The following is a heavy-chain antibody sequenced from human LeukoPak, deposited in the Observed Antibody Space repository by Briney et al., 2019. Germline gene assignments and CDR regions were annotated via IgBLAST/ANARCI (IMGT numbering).Heavy chain of an antibody. V-gene: IGHV3-15*01. Sequence: GGSLRLSCAASGFTFSNAWTSWVRQAPGKGLEWVGRIKSKTNGGTTDYAAPVKGRFTISRDNSKNTLYLQMNSLRAEDTAVYYCAKDLRYYDSSGYYRLDYWGQGTLVTVSS. J-gene: IGHJ4*02. CDR1: GFTFSNAW. CDR3: AKDLRYYDSSGYYRLDY. D-gene: IGHD3-22*01. CDR2: IKSKTNGGTT.